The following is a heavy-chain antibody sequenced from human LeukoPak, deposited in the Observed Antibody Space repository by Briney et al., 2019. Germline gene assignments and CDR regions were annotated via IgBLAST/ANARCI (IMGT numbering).Heavy chain of an antibody. Sequence: SVKVSCKASGGTFSSYAISWVRQAPGQGLEWMGGIIPIFGTANYAQKFQGRVTITADESTSTAYMELTSLRSEDTAVYYCARLIIQLSPHNWFDPGGQGTLVTVSS. V-gene: IGHV1-69*13. CDR2: IIPIFGTA. CDR1: GGTFSSYA. CDR3: ARLIIQLSPHNWFDP. D-gene: IGHD5-18*01. J-gene: IGHJ5*02.